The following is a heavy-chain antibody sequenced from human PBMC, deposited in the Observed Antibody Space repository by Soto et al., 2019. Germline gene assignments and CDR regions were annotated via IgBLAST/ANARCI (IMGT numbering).Heavy chain of an antibody. CDR1: GFTFSSYA. Sequence: EVQLLESGGGLVQPGGSLRLSCAASGFTFSSYAMNWVRQAPGKGLEWVSAISGSGGSTYYADSVKGRFTISRDSSKNTRYLQMHSLRAEDTAVYYCAKGNSWSPALVLDIWGQGTMVTVSS. J-gene: IGHJ3*02. CDR3: AKGNSWSPALVLDI. D-gene: IGHD1-7*01. V-gene: IGHV3-23*01. CDR2: ISGSGGST.